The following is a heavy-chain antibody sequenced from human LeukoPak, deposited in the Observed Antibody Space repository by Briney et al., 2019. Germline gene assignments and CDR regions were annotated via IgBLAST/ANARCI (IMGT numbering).Heavy chain of an antibody. CDR3: ARALDGTDFFDY. CDR2: IYSGGST. Sequence: GGSLRLSCAASGFTVSSNYMSWVRQAPGKGLEWVSVIYSGGSTYYADSVKGRFTISRDNSKNTLYLQMNSLRAEDTAVYYCARALDGTDFFDYWGQGTLVTVSS. CDR1: GFTVSSNY. D-gene: IGHD1-1*01. J-gene: IGHJ4*02. V-gene: IGHV3-66*01.